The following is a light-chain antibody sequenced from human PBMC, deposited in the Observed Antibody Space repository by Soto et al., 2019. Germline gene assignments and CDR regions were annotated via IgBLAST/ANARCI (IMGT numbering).Light chain of an antibody. V-gene: IGKV1-5*01. J-gene: IGKJ1*01. CDR1: QSISSW. CDR3: QQYYSYPWT. Sequence: DIQMTQSPSTLTASVGDRVTITCRASQSISSWLAWYQQKPGKAPKVLIYDASSLESGVPSRFSGSGSGTEFTLTISSLQPDDFATYYCQQYYSYPWTFGQGTKV. CDR2: DAS.